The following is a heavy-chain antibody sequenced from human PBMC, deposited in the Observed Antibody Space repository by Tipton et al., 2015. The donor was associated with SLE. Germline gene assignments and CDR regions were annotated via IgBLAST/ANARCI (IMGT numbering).Heavy chain of an antibody. CDR2: TYYRATWYN. CDR3: ARKGISGWDGWPFDI. J-gene: IGHJ3*02. CDR1: GDSVSSNSAA. D-gene: IGHD6-19*01. V-gene: IGHV6-1*01. Sequence: GLVKPSQTLSLTCVISGDSVSSNSAAWNWIRQSPSRGLEWLGRTYYRATWYNDYAVSVKSRITINPDTSKNQFSLQLNSVTPEDTAVYYCARKGISGWDGWPFDIWGQGTMVTVSS.